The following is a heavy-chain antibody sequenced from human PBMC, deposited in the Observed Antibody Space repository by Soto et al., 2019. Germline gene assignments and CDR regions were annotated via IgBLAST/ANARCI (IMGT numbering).Heavy chain of an antibody. CDR3: AKDGDDRAAVLRASYFVDY. D-gene: IGHD2-15*01. CDR1: GFTFSSHV. J-gene: IGHJ4*02. V-gene: IGHV3-23*01. CDR2: IHGSGGRT. Sequence: EVQLLESGGGLAQPGGSLRLSCAASGFTFSSHVMGWVRQAPGKGLEWVSCIHGSGGRTDYARSVKGRFTISRDNSKNTLYLQTDSLIGEDTAVYVCAKDGDDRAAVLRASYFVDYWGQGTLVTVSS.